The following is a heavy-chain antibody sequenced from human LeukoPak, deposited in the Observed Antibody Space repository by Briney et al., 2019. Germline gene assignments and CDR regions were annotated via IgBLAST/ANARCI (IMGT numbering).Heavy chain of an antibody. J-gene: IGHJ6*02. CDR3: AKTPDYYSSGYYRNFYYYGMDV. CDR1: GFTFSSYA. V-gene: IGHV3-23*01. D-gene: IGHD3-22*01. Sequence: GGSLRLSCAASGFTFSSYAMSWVRQAPGKGLEWVSAISGSGGSTYYADSVKGRFTISRDNSKNTLYLQMNSLRAEDTAVYYCAKTPDYYSSGYYRNFYYYGMDVWGQGTTVTVSS. CDR2: ISGSGGST.